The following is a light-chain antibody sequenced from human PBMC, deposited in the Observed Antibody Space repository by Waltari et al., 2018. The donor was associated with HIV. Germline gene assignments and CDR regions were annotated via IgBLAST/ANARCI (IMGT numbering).Light chain of an antibody. CDR3: QVWDTTSDWI. V-gene: IGLV3-21*02. Sequence: SYVLTQPPSVSVAPGQTARITCGGNNIERYSVHWYQQKPGQAPVLVMYDDSDRTSGIPERFSGSNSGNMATLTISRVEAGDAADYYCQVWDTTSDWIFGGGTKLTVL. CDR2: DDS. J-gene: IGLJ2*01. CDR1: NIERYS.